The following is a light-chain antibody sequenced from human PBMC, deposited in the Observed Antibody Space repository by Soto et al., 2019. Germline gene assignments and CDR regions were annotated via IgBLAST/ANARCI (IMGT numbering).Light chain of an antibody. CDR2: AAS. CDR3: TYSGYPRIP. J-gene: IGKJ5*01. Sequence: EIVVAKSPGTLSLSPGERVTLSCRASQSVNNNFLSWYQQKPGQAPRLLMYAASSGATGIPDRFSGSGSGTDFTLTINRLEPEDFGVYYCTYSGYPRIPFAQRSRLEIK. CDR1: QSVNNNF. V-gene: IGKV3-20*01.